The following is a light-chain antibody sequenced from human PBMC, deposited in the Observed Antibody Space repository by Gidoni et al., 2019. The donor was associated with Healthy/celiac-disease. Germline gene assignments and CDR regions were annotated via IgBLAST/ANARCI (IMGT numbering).Light chain of an antibody. Sequence: DIQLIQSPSFLSASVGSRVTITCRASQGISSYLAWYQQKPGKAPKLLIYAASTLQSGVPSRFSGSGSGTEFTLTISSLQPEDFATYYCQQLNSYPRTFGQGTKVEIK. V-gene: IGKV1-9*01. CDR1: QGISSY. CDR2: AAS. J-gene: IGKJ1*01. CDR3: QQLNSYPRT.